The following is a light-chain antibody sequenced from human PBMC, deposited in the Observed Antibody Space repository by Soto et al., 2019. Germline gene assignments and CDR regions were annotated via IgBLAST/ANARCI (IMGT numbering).Light chain of an antibody. CDR1: SGDVGSYYL. V-gene: IGLV2-23*02. CDR3: CSSAGSSTVV. Sequence: QSALTQSASVSGSPGQSITISCTGTSGDVGSYYLVSWYQQHPGKAPKLMIYEVSKRPSGVSNRFSGSKSGNTASLTISGLQAEDEADYYCCSSAGSSTVVFGGGTKLTVL. J-gene: IGLJ2*01. CDR2: EVS.